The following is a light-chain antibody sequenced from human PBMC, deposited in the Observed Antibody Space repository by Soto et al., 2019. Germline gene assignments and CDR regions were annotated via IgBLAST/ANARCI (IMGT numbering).Light chain of an antibody. J-gene: IGLJ1*01. V-gene: IGLV2-14*01. CDR1: SGDIGSYNR. Sequence: QSAPTQPASVSGSPGQSITISCTGTSGDIGSYNRVSWYQQHPGKAPKLIIYEVTDRPSGVSNRFSGSKSGNTASLTISGLQAEDEAEYYCSSYTNINTRACVFGTGTKVTV. CDR3: SSYTNINTRACV. CDR2: EVT.